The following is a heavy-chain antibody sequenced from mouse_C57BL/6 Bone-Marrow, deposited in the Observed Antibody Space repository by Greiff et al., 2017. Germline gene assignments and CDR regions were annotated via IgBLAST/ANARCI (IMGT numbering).Heavy chain of an antibody. J-gene: IGHJ4*01. D-gene: IGHD1-1*01. V-gene: IGHV14-4*01. Sequence: VQLKESGAELVRPGASVKLSCTASGFNIKDDYMHWVKQRPEQGLEWIGWIDPENGDTEYASKFQGKATITADTSSNTAYLQLSSLTSEDTAVYYCTKYGSRDAMDYWGQGTSVTVSS. CDR1: GFNIKDDY. CDR2: IDPENGDT. CDR3: TKYGSRDAMDY.